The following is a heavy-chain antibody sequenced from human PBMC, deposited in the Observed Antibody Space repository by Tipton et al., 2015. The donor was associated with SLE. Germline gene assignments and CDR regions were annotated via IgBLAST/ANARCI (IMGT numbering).Heavy chain of an antibody. CDR3: ARSAEYFQD. CDR1: YGSISGYY. J-gene: IGHJ1*01. CDR2: IYYRGTT. Sequence: TLSLTCTVSYGSISGYYWSWIRQPPGKGLEWIGYIYYRGTTNYNPSLKSRVTISIDTSKNQFSLRLSSVIAADTAVYYCARSAEYFQDWGQGTLVTVSS. V-gene: IGHV4-59*07.